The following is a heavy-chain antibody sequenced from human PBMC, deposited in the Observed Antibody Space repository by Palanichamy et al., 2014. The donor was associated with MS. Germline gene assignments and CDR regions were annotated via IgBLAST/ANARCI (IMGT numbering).Heavy chain of an antibody. CDR1: GYTLTELS. D-gene: IGHD1-14*01. J-gene: IGHJ6*03. V-gene: IGHV1-24*01. Sequence: QVQLVQSGAEVKKPGASVKVSCKVSGYTLTELSMHWVRQAPGKGLEWMGGFDPEDGETIYAQKFQGRVTMTEDTSTDTAYMELSSLRSEDTAVYYCATLTEPHGPPSWYYYYMDVWGKGTTVTVSS. CDR2: FDPEDGET. CDR3: ATLTEPHGPPSWYYYYMDV.